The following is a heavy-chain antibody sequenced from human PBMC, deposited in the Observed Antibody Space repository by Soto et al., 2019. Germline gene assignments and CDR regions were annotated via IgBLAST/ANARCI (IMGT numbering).Heavy chain of an antibody. D-gene: IGHD3-22*01. J-gene: IGHJ1*01. CDR2: IWYDGSNK. CDR1: GFTFSSYG. CDR3: ARDTHSRAPTGYFQH. V-gene: IGHV3-33*01. Sequence: PGGSLRLSCAASGFTFSSYGMHWVRQAPGKGLEWVAVIWYDGSNKYYADSVKGRFTISRDNSKNTLYLQMNSLRAEDTAVYYCARDTHSRAPTGYFQHWGQGTLVTVSS.